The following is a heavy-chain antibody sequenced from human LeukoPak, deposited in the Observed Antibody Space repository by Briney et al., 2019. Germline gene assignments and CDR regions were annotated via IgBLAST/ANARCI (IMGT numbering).Heavy chain of an antibody. CDR3: ARRGGKNYGDYLLYYYYMDV. J-gene: IGHJ6*03. V-gene: IGHV1-18*04. D-gene: IGHD4-17*01. CDR2: ISAYNGDT. Sequence: GASVKVSCKASGYTFTGYYIHWVRQAPGQGLEWMGWISAYNGDTHYAQKFQGRVTMTTDTSTSTAYMELRSLRSDDTAMYYCARRGGKNYGDYLLYYYYMDVWGKGTTVTVSS. CDR1: GYTFTGYY.